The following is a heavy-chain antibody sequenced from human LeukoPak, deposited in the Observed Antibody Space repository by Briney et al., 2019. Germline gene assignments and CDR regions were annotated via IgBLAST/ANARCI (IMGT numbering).Heavy chain of an antibody. J-gene: IGHJ4*02. Sequence: GGSLRLSCAASGFTFSSYSMNWVRQAPGKGLEWVSSISSSSSYIYYADSVKGRFTISRDNAKNSLYLQMNSLRAEGTAVYYCATGGLSSTSPLDYWGQGTLVTVSS. CDR1: GFTFSSYS. V-gene: IGHV3-21*01. CDR2: ISSSSSYI. CDR3: ATGGLSSTSPLDY. D-gene: IGHD2-2*01.